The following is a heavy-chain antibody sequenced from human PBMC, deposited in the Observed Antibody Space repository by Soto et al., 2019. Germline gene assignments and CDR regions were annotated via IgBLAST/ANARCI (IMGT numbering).Heavy chain of an antibody. V-gene: IGHV5-10-1*01. CDR2: IDPSDSYT. J-gene: IGHJ4*02. CDR1: GYSFTSYW. CDR3: AIPTYYYDSSGYYSPAYFDY. D-gene: IGHD3-22*01. Sequence: GESLKISCKGSGYSFTSYWISWVRQMPGKGLEWMGRIDPSDSYTNYSPSFQGHVTISADKSISTAYLQWSSLKASDTAMYYCAIPTYYYDSSGYYSPAYFDYWGQGTQVTVSS.